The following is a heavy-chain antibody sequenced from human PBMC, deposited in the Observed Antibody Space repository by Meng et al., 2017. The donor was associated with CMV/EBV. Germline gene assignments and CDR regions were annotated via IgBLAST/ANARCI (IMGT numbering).Heavy chain of an antibody. Sequence: ASGATFSSYAMTWVRQAPGKGLKWVSVIYSGGSSTYYADSVKGRFTISRDNSKNTLYLQMNSLRAEDTAVYYCAKAFSDGYNCFDTWGQGTLVTVSS. J-gene: IGHJ5*02. CDR2: IYSGGSST. CDR1: GATFSSYA. D-gene: IGHD5-24*01. CDR3: AKAFSDGYNCFDT. V-gene: IGHV3-23*03.